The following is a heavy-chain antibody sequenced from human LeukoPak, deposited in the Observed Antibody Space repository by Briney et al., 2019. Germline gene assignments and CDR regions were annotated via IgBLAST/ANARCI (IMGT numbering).Heavy chain of an antibody. D-gene: IGHD6-6*01. CDR3: ARGQDSIAARI. J-gene: IGHJ4*02. V-gene: IGHV4-39*07. CDR1: GFIFSSYP. CDR2: IYYSGST. Sequence: LRLSCTASGFIFSSYPMHWIRQPPGKGLEWIGSIYYSGSTYYNPSLKSRVTISVDTSKNQFSLKLSSVTAADTAVYYCARGQDSIAARIWGQGTLVTVSS.